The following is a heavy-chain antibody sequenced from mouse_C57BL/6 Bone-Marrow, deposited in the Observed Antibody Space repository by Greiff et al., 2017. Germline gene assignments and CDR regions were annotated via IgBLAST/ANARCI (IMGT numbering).Heavy chain of an antibody. Sequence: QVQLQQSGPELVKPGASVKISCKASGYTFTDYYINWVKQRPGQGLEWIGWIFPGSGSTYYNEKFKGKATLTVDKSSSTAYMLLSSLTSEDSAVYFCAIPHYYGSSYDAMDYWGQGTSVTVSS. CDR2: IFPGSGST. J-gene: IGHJ4*01. V-gene: IGHV1-75*01. CDR3: AIPHYYGSSYDAMDY. CDR1: GYTFTDYY. D-gene: IGHD1-1*01.